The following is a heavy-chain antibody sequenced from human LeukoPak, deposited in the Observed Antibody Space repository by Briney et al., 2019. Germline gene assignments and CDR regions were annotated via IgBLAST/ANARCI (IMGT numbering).Heavy chain of an antibody. J-gene: IGHJ3*02. D-gene: IGHD5-12*01. Sequence: ASVKVSCKASGYTFTSYGISWVRQAPGQGLEWMGWISAYNGNTNYAQKLQGRVTMTTDTSTSTAYMELRSLRSEDTAVYYCARDQERRWIKRSDAFDIWGQGTMVTVSS. CDR2: ISAYNGNT. CDR3: ARDQERRWIKRSDAFDI. CDR1: GYTFTSYG. V-gene: IGHV1-18*01.